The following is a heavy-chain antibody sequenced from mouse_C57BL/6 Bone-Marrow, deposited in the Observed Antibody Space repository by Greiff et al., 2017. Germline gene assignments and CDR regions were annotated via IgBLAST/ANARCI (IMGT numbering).Heavy chain of an antibody. Sequence: EVQRVESGGGLVQSGRSLRLSCATSGFTFSDFYMEWVRQAPGKGLEWIAASRNKANDYTTEYSASVKGRFIVSRDTSQSILYLQMNALRAEDTAIYYGARDALDGYYWYFDVWGTGTTVTVSS. CDR1: GFTFSDFY. J-gene: IGHJ1*03. CDR2: SRNKANDYTT. CDR3: ARDALDGYYWYFDV. V-gene: IGHV7-1*01. D-gene: IGHD2-3*01.